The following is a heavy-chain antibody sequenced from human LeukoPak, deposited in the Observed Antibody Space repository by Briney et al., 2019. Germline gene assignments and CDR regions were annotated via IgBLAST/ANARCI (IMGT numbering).Heavy chain of an antibody. J-gene: IGHJ4*02. D-gene: IGHD1-7*01. CDR1: GGSFSGYC. Sequence: KPSETLSLTCADYGGSFSGYCWIWIRQPPGKGLEWIGEINHIGRTNYNPSLKSRITMSVDKSKNQFSLKLTSMTAADTAIYYCVRGNWNYGSRSWGQGTLVTVSS. CDR2: INHIGRT. V-gene: IGHV4-34*01. CDR3: VRGNWNYGSRS.